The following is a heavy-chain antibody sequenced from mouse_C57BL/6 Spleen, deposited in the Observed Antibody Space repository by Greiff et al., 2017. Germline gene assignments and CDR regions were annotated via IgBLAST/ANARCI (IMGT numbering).Heavy chain of an antibody. CDR2: IYPRSGNT. V-gene: IGHV1-81*01. Sequence: QVQLKQSGAELARPGASVKLSCKASGYTFTSYGISWVKQRTGQGLEWIGEIYPRSGNTYYNEKFKGKATLTADKSSSTAYMELRSLTSEDSAVYFCASITTVVEGDAMDDWGQGTSVTVSS. CDR3: ASITTVVEGDAMDD. D-gene: IGHD1-1*01. J-gene: IGHJ4*01. CDR1: GYTFTSYG.